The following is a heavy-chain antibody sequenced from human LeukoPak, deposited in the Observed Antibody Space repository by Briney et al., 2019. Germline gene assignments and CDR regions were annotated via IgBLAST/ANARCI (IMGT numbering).Heavy chain of an antibody. D-gene: IGHD5-24*01. V-gene: IGHV4-59*01. CDR3: ARSRGGGYNYCYMVV. Sequence: SETLSLTCSVSGASINSYFWNWVRQAPGKGLEWLGYIYYTGTTDYKHSLKSRVTMSVDMSKNQYSLNLRSVTAADTAVYYCARSRGGGYNYCYMVVWGKGTTVTVCS. CDR1: GASINSYF. CDR2: IYYTGTT. J-gene: IGHJ6*03.